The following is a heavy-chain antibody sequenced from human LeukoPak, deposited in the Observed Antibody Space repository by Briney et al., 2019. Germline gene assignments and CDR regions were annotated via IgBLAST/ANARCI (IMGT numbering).Heavy chain of an antibody. CDR2: ISAYNGNT. Sequence: ASVKVSCKASGYIFTSYGISWVRQAPGQGLEWLGWISAYNGNTNYAQNLQGRVTMTTDTSTSTAYMELRSLRSDDTAVYYCARGGLDSYGSWGSRYYYMDVWGKGTTVTVSS. V-gene: IGHV1-18*01. D-gene: IGHD5-18*01. CDR3: ARGGLDSYGSWGSRYYYMDV. J-gene: IGHJ6*03. CDR1: GYIFTSYG.